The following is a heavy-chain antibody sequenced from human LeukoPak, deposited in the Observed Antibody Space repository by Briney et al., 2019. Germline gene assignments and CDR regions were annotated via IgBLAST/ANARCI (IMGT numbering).Heavy chain of an antibody. CDR2: IYYSGST. Sequence: SETLSLTCTVSGGSISSYYWSWLRQPPGKGLEWIGYIYYSGSTNYNPSLTSRVTISVDTSKNQFSLKLSSVTAADTAVYYCARARVVDTAMVTGLYYYYYYYMDVWGKGTTVTVSS. CDR1: GGSISSYY. D-gene: IGHD5-18*01. V-gene: IGHV4-59*01. CDR3: ARARVVDTAMVTGLYYYYYYYMDV. J-gene: IGHJ6*03.